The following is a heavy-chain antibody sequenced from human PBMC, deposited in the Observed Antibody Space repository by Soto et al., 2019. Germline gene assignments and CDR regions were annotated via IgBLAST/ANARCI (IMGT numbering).Heavy chain of an antibody. J-gene: IGHJ4*02. Sequence: QVQLQESGPGLVKPSQTLSLTCTVSGGSISSGDYYWSWIRQPPGKGLEWIGYIYYSGSTYYNPSLKSRVTISVDTSKNLFPLKLSSVTAADTAVYDCATIKLGSNRLDYWGQGTLVTVSS. V-gene: IGHV4-30-4*01. CDR1: GGSISSGDYY. CDR2: IYYSGST. CDR3: ATIKLGSNRLDY. D-gene: IGHD3-10*01.